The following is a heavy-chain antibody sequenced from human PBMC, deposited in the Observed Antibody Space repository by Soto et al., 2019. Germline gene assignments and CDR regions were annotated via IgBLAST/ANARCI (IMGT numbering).Heavy chain of an antibody. CDR1: GYSFTSYW. V-gene: IGHV5-51*01. CDR2: IYPYDSDT. D-gene: IGHD3-22*01. J-gene: IGHJ5*02. Sequence: PGESLKISCKTSGYSFTSYWIGWVRQMPGKGMEWMGNIYPYDSDTRYSPSFQGQVTISADTSITTAYLQWSGLRASDTAMYFCARMRITMIVGGNWFDPWGQGTLVTVSS. CDR3: ARMRITMIVGGNWFDP.